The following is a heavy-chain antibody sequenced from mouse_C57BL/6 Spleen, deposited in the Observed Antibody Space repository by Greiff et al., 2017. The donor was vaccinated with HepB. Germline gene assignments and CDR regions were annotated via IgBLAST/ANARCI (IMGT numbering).Heavy chain of an antibody. D-gene: IGHD2-4*01. V-gene: IGHV1-64*01. J-gene: IGHJ3*01. CDR1: GYTFTSYW. CDR3: ARAYDYDGFAY. CDR2: IHPNSCST. Sequence: QVQLQQPGAELVKPGASVKLSCKASGYTFTSYWMHWVKQRPGQGLEWIGMIHPNSCSTNYNEKFKSKATLTVDKSSSTAYMQLSSLTSEDSAVYYCARAYDYDGFAYWGQGTLVTVSA.